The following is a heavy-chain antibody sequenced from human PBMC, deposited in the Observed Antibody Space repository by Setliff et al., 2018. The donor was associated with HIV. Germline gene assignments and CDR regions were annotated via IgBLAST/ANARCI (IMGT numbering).Heavy chain of an antibody. CDR2: VYHSGST. Sequence: SETLSLTCEVSGYFISGGYYWGWIRQPPGKGLEWIGTVYHSGSTYYNPSLKSRVTISVDTSENQFSLKLSSVTAADTAVYYCARARYSGSYWDAFDIWGQGTMVTVSS. D-gene: IGHD1-26*01. CDR3: ARARYSGSYWDAFDI. J-gene: IGHJ3*02. V-gene: IGHV4-38-2*01. CDR1: GYFISGGYY.